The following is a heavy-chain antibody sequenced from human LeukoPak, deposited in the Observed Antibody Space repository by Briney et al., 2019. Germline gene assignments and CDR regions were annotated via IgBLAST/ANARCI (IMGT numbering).Heavy chain of an antibody. CDR2: MYDSGST. D-gene: IGHD6-13*01. Sequence: SETLSLTCTVSGGSISSSSYYWGWIRQPPGKGLEWIGYMYDSGSTNYNPSLKSRVTMSVDTSKNQFSLNLSSVTAADTAVYYCARGRGSSWYYFDYWGQGTLVTVSS. V-gene: IGHV4-61*05. CDR1: GGSISSSSYY. J-gene: IGHJ4*02. CDR3: ARGRGSSWYYFDY.